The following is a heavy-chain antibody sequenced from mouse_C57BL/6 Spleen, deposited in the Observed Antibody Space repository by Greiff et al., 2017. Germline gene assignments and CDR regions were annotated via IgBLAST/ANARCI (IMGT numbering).Heavy chain of an antibody. CDR3: ASETYGGEPFYAMDY. CDR1: GFNIKNTY. Sequence: EVKLQESVAELVRPGASVKLSCTASGFNIKNTYMHWVKQRPEQGLEWIGRIDPANGNTKYAPKFQGKATITADTSSNTAYLQLSSLTSEDTAIYYCASETYGGEPFYAMDYWGQGTSGTVSS. D-gene: IGHD1-1*01. CDR2: IDPANGNT. V-gene: IGHV14-3*01. J-gene: IGHJ4*01.